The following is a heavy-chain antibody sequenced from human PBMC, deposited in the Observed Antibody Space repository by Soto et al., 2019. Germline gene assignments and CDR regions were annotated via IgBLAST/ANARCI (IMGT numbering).Heavy chain of an antibody. CDR1: GFTFSSYA. Sequence: GGSLRLSCAASGFTFSSYAMSWVRQAPGKGLEWVSAISGSGGSTYYADSVKGRFTISRDNSKNTLYLQMNSLRAEDTAVYYCAKSLAYCGGDCYVYYYYYYGMDVWGQGTTVTVSS. J-gene: IGHJ6*02. V-gene: IGHV3-23*01. D-gene: IGHD2-21*02. CDR2: ISGSGGST. CDR3: AKSLAYCGGDCYVYYYYYYGMDV.